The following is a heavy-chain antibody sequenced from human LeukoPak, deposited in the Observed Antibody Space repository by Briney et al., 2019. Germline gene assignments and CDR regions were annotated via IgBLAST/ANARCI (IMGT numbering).Heavy chain of an antibody. CDR1: GGTFSSYA. D-gene: IGHD6-19*01. V-gene: IGHV1-69*05. CDR2: IIPIFGTA. Sequence: SVKVSXTASGGTFSSYAISWVRQAPGQGLEWMGRIIPIFGTANYAQKFQGRVTITTDESTSTAYMELSSLRSEDTAVYYCARGPFQQWLVHYWGQGTLVTVSS. CDR3: ARGPFQQWLVHY. J-gene: IGHJ4*02.